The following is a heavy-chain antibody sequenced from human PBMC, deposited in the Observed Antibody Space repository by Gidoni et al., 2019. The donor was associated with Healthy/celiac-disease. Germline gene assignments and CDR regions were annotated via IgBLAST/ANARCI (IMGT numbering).Heavy chain of an antibody. J-gene: IGHJ4*02. D-gene: IGHD2-15*01. CDR2: ITHSGST. V-gene: IGHV4-34*01. CDR1: GGSFSGYY. Sequence: QVQLQQWGAGLLKPSETLSLTCAVYGGSFSGYYWSWIRQPPGKGLEWIGEITHSGSTNYNPSLKSRVTISVDTSKNQFSLKLSSVTAADTAVYYCAIREGSARVYGGSGYFDYWGQGTLVTVSS. CDR3: AIREGSARVYGGSGYFDY.